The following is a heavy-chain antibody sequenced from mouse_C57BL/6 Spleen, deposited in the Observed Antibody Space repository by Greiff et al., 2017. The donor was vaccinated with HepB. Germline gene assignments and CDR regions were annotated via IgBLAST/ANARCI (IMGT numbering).Heavy chain of an antibody. CDR3: ARRHSGYFDV. CDR1: GYSITSGYD. Sequence: EVQGVESGPGMVKPSQSLSLTCTVTGYSITSGYDWHWIRHFPGNKLEWMGYISYSGSTNYNPSLKSRISITHDTSKNHFFLKLNSVTTEDTATYYCARRHSGYFDVWGTGTTVTVSS. J-gene: IGHJ1*03. D-gene: IGHD2-12*01. CDR2: ISYSGST. V-gene: IGHV3-1*01.